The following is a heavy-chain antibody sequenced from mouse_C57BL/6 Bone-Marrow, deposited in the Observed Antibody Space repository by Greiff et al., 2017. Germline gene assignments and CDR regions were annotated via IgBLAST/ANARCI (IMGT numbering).Heavy chain of an antibody. J-gene: IGHJ1*03. CDR3: AMGRLHDGYFDV. CDR1: GYTFTSYW. CDR2: IHPSDSDT. Sequence: QVQLKQPGAELVKPGASVKVSCKASGYTFTSYWMHWVKQRPGQGLEWIGRIHPSDSDTNYNQTFKGKATVTVDKSSSTAYMQISSLTSEASAVYYGAMGRLHDGYFDVWGTGTTVTVSS. D-gene: IGHD2-12*01. V-gene: IGHV1-74*01.